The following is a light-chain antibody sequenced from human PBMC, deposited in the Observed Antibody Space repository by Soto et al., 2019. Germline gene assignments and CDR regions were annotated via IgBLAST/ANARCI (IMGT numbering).Light chain of an antibody. CDR2: SNN. CDR1: SSNIGTNI. CDR3: AAWDDSLNGPV. J-gene: IGLJ3*02. Sequence: QAVVTQPPSASGTPGQRVTISCSGSSSNIGTNIVNWYQQVPGTAPKLLIYSNNQRPSGVPDRFSGSKSGTSASLAISGLQSEDEADYYCAAWDDSLNGPVFGGGTKLTVL. V-gene: IGLV1-44*01.